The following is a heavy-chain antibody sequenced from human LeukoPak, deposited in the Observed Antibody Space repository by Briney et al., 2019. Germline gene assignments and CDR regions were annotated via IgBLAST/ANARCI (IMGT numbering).Heavy chain of an antibody. CDR3: ARLHDYGDYYADY. J-gene: IGHJ4*02. CDR1: GGSISSSSYY. D-gene: IGHD4-17*01. CDR2: IYYSGNT. V-gene: IGHV4-39*01. Sequence: SETLSLTCTVSGGSISSSSYYWGWTRQPPGKGLEWIGDIYYSGNTKYTPSLKSRVTISVDTSKNQFSLKLSSVTAADTAVYYCARLHDYGDYYADYWGQGTLVTVSS.